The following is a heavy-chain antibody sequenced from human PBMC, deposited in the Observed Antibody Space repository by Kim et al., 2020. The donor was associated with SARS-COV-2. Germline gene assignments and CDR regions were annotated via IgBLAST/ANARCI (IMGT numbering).Heavy chain of an antibody. J-gene: IGHJ3*02. Sequence: GGSLRLSCAASGFTFSSYAMSWVRQAPGKGLEWVSAISGSGGSTYYADSVKGRFTISRDNSKNTLYLQMNSLRAEDTAVYYCAKDAPDPMIVVVESAFDIWGQGTMVTVSS. V-gene: IGHV3-23*01. CDR1: GFTFSSYA. CDR3: AKDAPDPMIVVVESAFDI. D-gene: IGHD3-22*01. CDR2: ISGSGGST.